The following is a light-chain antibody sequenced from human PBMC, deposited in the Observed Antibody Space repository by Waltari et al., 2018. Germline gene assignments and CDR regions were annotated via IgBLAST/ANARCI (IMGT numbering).Light chain of an antibody. Sequence: QSALTQPASVSGSPGQSITISCSGTSSDIGNYDLVSWFQHHPGKAPQLLIYEVTKRPSGVSGGTSGAKTCNTASLTICELQAEDEAHYDCCSHAGSRSIWVVGGGSNLTVL. V-gene: IGLV2-23*02. J-gene: IGLJ3*02. CDR2: EVT. CDR3: CSHAGSRSIWV. CDR1: SSDIGNYDL.